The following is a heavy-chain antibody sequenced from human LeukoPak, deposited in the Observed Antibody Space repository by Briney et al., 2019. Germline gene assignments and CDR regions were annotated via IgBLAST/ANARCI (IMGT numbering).Heavy chain of an antibody. CDR3: TRGSIAYYYMDV. J-gene: IGHJ6*03. D-gene: IGHD3-22*01. V-gene: IGHV4-59*01. Sequence: SETLSLTCTVSGGPISDYYWTWIRQPPGKGLEWIGHIFYSGSTNYNPSLKGRVTISVDTSKNQFSLKLSSVTAADTAVYYCTRGSIAYYYMDVWGKGTTVTISS. CDR1: GGPISDYY. CDR2: IFYSGST.